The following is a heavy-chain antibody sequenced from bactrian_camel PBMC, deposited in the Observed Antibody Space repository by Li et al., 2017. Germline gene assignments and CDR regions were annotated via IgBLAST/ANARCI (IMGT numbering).Heavy chain of an antibody. CDR1: GFSASAFA. V-gene: IGHV3S42*01. J-gene: IGHJ4*01. Sequence: VQLVESGGDLVQPGGSLRLSCATSGFSASAFAMHWVRQAPGKGLEWVSGDNNGGLDITYADSVKGRFTISQDNAKNALYLQMNSLKIEDTAVYYCAVGGFSRTCPGRYWGQGTQVTVS. CDR3: AVGGFSRTCPGRY. CDR2: DNNGGLDI.